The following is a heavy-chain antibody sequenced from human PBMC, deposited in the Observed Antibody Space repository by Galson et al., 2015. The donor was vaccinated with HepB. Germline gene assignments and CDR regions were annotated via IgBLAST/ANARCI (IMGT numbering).Heavy chain of an antibody. Sequence: KFQGRVTITRDTSASTAYMELSSLRSEDTAVYYCARVGLTTVTTFSWYFDLWGRGTLVTVSS. J-gene: IGHJ2*01. D-gene: IGHD4-17*01. CDR3: ARVGLTTVTTFSWYFDL. V-gene: IGHV1-3*01.